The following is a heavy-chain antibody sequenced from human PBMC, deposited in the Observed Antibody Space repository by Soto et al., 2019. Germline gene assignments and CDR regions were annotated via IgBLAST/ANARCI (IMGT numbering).Heavy chain of an antibody. J-gene: IGHJ4*02. Sequence: EVQLLESGGGLVQPGGSLRLSCAASGFTLKNYMMTWVRQAPGKGLGWVSSIRYDLDGQEHADSMKGRFTISRDTSKNMLYLQMNDLRPDDTAVYYCAVLGYCTRTTCIWGQGTLVTVSS. V-gene: IGHV3-23*01. CDR2: IRYDLDGQ. CDR3: AVLGYCTRTTCI. CDR1: GFTLKNYM. D-gene: IGHD2-8*01.